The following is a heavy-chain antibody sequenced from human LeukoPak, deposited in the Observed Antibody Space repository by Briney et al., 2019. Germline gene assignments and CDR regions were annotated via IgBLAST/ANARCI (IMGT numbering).Heavy chain of an antibody. Sequence: GGSLRLSCAASGFTFSSYAMSGVRQAPGKGLEWVSAISVSGGSTYYADSVKGRFTISRDNSKNTLYLQMNSLRAEDTAVYYCAKDPPSYSSSWQYFDYWGQGTLVTVSS. D-gene: IGHD6-13*01. V-gene: IGHV3-23*01. CDR1: GFTFSSYA. CDR2: ISVSGGST. CDR3: AKDPPSYSSSWQYFDY. J-gene: IGHJ4*02.